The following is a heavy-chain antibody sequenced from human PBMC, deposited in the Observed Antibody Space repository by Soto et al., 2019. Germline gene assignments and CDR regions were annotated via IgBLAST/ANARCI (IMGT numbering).Heavy chain of an antibody. J-gene: IGHJ2*01. V-gene: IGHV3-23*01. CDR1: GFTFSSYP. CDR3: AIPSLGYYDTRYWYFDL. Sequence: EVQLLESGGGLVQPGGSVRLSCVASGFTFSSYPMNWVRQAPGKGLEWVSGITSAGASAYYADSVKGRFTISRDNSKNTLYLQMNSLRADDTAVYYCAIPSLGYYDTRYWYFDLWGRGTLVTVSS. D-gene: IGHD3-22*01. CDR2: ITSAGASA.